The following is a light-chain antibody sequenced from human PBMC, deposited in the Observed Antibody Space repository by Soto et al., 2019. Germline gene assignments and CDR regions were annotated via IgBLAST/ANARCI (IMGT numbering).Light chain of an antibody. J-gene: IGLJ2*01. CDR2: SDN. CDR1: SSNIGTNT. Sequence: QAVVTQPPSASGTPGQRVTISCSGSSSNIGTNTVIWYQQLPGAAPKLLIYSDNQRPSGVPDRFSGSKSGTSASLAISGLQSEDEADYYCAAWDVSLVVFGGGTQLNVL. V-gene: IGLV1-44*01. CDR3: AAWDVSLVV.